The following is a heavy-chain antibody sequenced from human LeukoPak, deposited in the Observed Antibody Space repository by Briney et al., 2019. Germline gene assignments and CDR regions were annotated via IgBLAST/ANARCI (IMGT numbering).Heavy chain of an antibody. CDR2: MNPNSGNT. Sequence: ASVKVSCKASGYTFTSYDINWVRQATGQGLEWMGWMNPNSGNTGYAQKFQGRVTMTRNTSISTAYMELSSLRSEDTAVYYCARGTSGYYFYYFDYWGQETLVTVSS. D-gene: IGHD3-22*01. V-gene: IGHV1-8*01. CDR1: GYTFTSYD. J-gene: IGHJ4*02. CDR3: ARGTSGYYFYYFDY.